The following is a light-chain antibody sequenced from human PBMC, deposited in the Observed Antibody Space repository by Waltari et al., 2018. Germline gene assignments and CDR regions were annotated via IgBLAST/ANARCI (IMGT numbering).Light chain of an antibody. CDR2: GAS. J-gene: IGKJ1*01. CDR1: QSVRGT. CDR3: QHYVRLPVT. Sequence: EIVLTQSPRTLSLSPGETATLPCRASQSVRGTLAWYQQKPGQAPRLLIYGASIRATGIPDRFSGSGSGTDFSLTITRLEPEDFAVYYCQHYVRLPVTFGQGTRVEIK. V-gene: IGKV3-20*01.